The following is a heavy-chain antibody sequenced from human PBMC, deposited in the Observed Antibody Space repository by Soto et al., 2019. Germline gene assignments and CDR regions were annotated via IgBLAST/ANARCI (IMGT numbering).Heavy chain of an antibody. D-gene: IGHD1-26*01. CDR3: AKDLFGGSYQNTRAEYLQH. CDR2: INAKGDNT. V-gene: IGHV3-23*01. CDR1: GFSFNIYA. Sequence: PGGSLRLSCAASGFSFNIYAMSWVRQAPGKGLQWVSSINAKGDNTFYSDSARGRFTISRDNSKNTLYLEMNTLRPEDAAPYYCAKDLFGGSYQNTRAEYLQHWGRGTLVTVSS. J-gene: IGHJ1*01.